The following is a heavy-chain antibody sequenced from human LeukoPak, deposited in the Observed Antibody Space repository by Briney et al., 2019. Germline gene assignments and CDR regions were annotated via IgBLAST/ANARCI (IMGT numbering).Heavy chain of an antibody. Sequence: PGGSLRLSCAASGFTFSSYAMHWVRQAPGKGLEWVAVISYDGSNKYYADSVKGRFTISRDNSKNTLYLQMNSLRAEDTAVYYCAEEQVDGGALGAFDIWGQGTMVTVSS. CDR2: ISYDGSNK. J-gene: IGHJ3*02. CDR1: GFTFSSYA. D-gene: IGHD3-16*01. V-gene: IGHV3-30-3*01. CDR3: AEEQVDGGALGAFDI.